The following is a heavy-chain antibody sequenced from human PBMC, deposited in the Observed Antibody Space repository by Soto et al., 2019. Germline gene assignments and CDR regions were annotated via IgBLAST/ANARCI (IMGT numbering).Heavy chain of an antibody. Sequence: EVQLLESGGGLVQPGGSLRLSCAASGFTFSNYAMSWVRQAPEKGLEWVSGISGGGGSSYYADSVKGRFTISRDNSKNTLYLQMNSLRAEDTAVYYCAHNCSVDCHSVFFYWGQGTLVIVSS. CDR1: GFTFSNYA. V-gene: IGHV3-23*01. D-gene: IGHD2-15*01. CDR3: AHNCSVDCHSVFFY. CDR2: ISGGGGSS. J-gene: IGHJ4*02.